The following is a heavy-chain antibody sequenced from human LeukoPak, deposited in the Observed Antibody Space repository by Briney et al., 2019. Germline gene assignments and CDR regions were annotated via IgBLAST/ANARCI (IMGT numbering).Heavy chain of an antibody. CDR3: AKDFGVEMATPFDY. CDR2: ISYDGSNK. V-gene: IGHV3-30*18. CDR1: GFTFSSYG. D-gene: IGHD5-24*01. Sequence: GGSLRLSCAAAGFTFSSYGMHRVRQAPGKGLEWVAVISYDGSNKYYADSVKGRFTISRDNSKNTLYLQMNSLRAEDTALYYCAKDFGVEMATPFDYWGQGTLVTVSS. J-gene: IGHJ4*02.